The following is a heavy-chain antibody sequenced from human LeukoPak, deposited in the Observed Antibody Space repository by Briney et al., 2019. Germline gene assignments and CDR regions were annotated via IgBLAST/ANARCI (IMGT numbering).Heavy chain of an antibody. D-gene: IGHD6-13*01. CDR3: ARAVEAAAGAEYFQH. CDR2: INPSGGST. J-gene: IGHJ1*01. Sequence: ASVTVSFKASVYTFTNYYMHWVRQAPGQGREGMGIINPSGGSTSYAQKFQGRVTMTRDTSTSTVYMELSSLRSEDTAVYYCARAVEAAAGAEYFQHWGQGTLVTVSS. CDR1: VYTFTNYY. V-gene: IGHV1-46*01.